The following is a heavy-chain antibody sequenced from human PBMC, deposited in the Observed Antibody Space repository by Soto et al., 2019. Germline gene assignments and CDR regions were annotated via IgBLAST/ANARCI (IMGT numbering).Heavy chain of an antibody. D-gene: IGHD3-9*01. CDR1: GFTFSSYA. CDR3: AKDMGTYYDTVTGYYSNWFDP. J-gene: IGHJ5*02. CDR2: ITGSGGST. V-gene: IGHV3-23*01. Sequence: EVQLLESGGGLVQPGGSLRLSCAASGFTFSSYAMSWVRQAPGKGLEWVSAITGSGGSTYYADSVKGRFTVSRDNSRNTLYLQMNSLRAEDTAVYYCAKDMGTYYDTVTGYYSNWFDPWGQGTLVTVSS.